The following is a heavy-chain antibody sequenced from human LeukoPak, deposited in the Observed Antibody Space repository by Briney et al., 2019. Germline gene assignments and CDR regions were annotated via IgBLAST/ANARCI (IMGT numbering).Heavy chain of an antibody. D-gene: IGHD6-13*01. CDR1: GFTFSSYS. J-gene: IGHJ4*02. CDR3: AKDSNRLRIAAAGPFDY. Sequence: GGSLRLSCAASGFTFSSYSMNWVRQAPGKGLEWVSAISGSGGSTYFADSVKGRFTISRDNSKNTLYLQMNSLRAEDTAVYYCAKDSNRLRIAAAGPFDYWGQGTLVTVSS. CDR2: ISGSGGST. V-gene: IGHV3-23*01.